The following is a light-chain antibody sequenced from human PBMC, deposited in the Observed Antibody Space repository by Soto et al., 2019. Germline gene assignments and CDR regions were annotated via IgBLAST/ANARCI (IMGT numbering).Light chain of an antibody. Sequence: SVLTQPASVSGSPGQSITISCTGTSSDVGNYKYVSWYQQHPGKAPKLMIYEVGNRPSGVSNRFSGSKSGNTASLTISGLQAEDETDYYCFSYTSSGTYVFGTGTKVTVL. CDR3: FSYTSSGTYV. CDR1: SSDVGNYKY. V-gene: IGLV2-14*01. J-gene: IGLJ1*01. CDR2: EVG.